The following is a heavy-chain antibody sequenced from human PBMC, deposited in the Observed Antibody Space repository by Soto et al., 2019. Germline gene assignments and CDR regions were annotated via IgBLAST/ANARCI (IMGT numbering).Heavy chain of an antibody. J-gene: IGHJ6*02. V-gene: IGHV4-31*03. CDR3: STDHRAAATKDDYYYGMDV. Sequence: SETLSLTCTVSGGSISSGGYYWSWIRQHPGKGLEWIGYIYYSGSTYYNPSLKGRVTISVDTSKNQFSLKLSSVTAADTAVYYCSTDHRAAATKDDYYYGMDVWGQGTTVTVSS. CDR2: IYYSGST. D-gene: IGHD6-13*01. CDR1: GGSISSGGYY.